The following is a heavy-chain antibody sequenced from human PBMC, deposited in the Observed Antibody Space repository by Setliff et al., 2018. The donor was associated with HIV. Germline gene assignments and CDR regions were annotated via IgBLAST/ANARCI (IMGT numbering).Heavy chain of an antibody. CDR2: ISARGST. Sequence: SETLSLTCPVSGYAISSGYYWGWIRRPPGKGLEWIGSISARGSTYYNPSLKSRVTISVDTSKNQFSLKLSSVTAADTAVYYCARELLRSWDGSENSYKPYYFDYWGQGTLVTVSS. V-gene: IGHV4-38-2*02. CDR3: ARELLRSWDGSENSYKPYYFDY. CDR1: GYAISSGYY. D-gene: IGHD3-10*01. J-gene: IGHJ4*02.